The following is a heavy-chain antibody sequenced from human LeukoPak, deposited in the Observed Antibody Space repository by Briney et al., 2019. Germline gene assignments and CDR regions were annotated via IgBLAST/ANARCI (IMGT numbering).Heavy chain of an antibody. Sequence: PSETLSLTCAVYGGSFSGYYWSWIRQPPGKGLEWIGEINHSGSTNYNPSLKSRVTISVDTSKNQFSLKLSSVTAADTAVYYCARAYCGGDCYLDYWGQGTLVTASS. CDR3: ARAYCGGDCYLDY. CDR1: GGSFSGYY. J-gene: IGHJ4*02. D-gene: IGHD2-21*02. V-gene: IGHV4-34*01. CDR2: INHSGST.